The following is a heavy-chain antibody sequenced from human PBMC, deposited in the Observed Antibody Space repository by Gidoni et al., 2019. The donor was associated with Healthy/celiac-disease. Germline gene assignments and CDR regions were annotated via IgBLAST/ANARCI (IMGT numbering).Heavy chain of an antibody. J-gene: IGHJ4*02. V-gene: IGHV1-2*04. CDR1: EYNFTGYY. CDR3: ARGYYGSGSSHFDY. D-gene: IGHD3-10*01. Sequence: QVQLVQSGAEVKKPGASVKVSCKASEYNFTGYYMHWVRQAPGQGLEWMGWINPNSGGTNYAQKFQGWVTMTRDTSISTAYMELSRLRSDDTAVYYCARGYYGSGSSHFDYWGQGTLVTVSS. CDR2: INPNSGGT.